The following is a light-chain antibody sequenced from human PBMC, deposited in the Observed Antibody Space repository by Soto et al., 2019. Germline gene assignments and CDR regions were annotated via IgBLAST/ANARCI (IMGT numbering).Light chain of an antibody. CDR2: KTS. CDR1: QSLVHSNGNTY. CDR3: MQTTHFPWT. J-gene: IGKJ1*01. V-gene: IGKV2-24*01. Sequence: DLVMTQIPLSSPVTLGQPASISCRSSQSLVHSNGNTYLSWLHQRPGQPPRLLIYKTSIRFSGVPDRSSGSGAGTDFTLRISRVEAEDVGVYYCMQTTHFPWTFGQGTKVEIK.